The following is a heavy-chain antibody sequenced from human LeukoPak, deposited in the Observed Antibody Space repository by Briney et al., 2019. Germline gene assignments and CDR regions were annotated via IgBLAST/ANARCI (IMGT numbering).Heavy chain of an antibody. D-gene: IGHD6-13*01. CDR3: ARELEEYSSSWYDAFDI. CDR2: IYTSGST. J-gene: IGHJ3*02. Sequence: PSETLSLTCTVFGGSISSGSYYWSWIRQPAGKGLEWIGRIYTSGSTNYNPSLKSRVTISVDTSKNQFSLKLSSVTAADTAVYYCARELEEYSSSWYDAFDIWGQGTMVTVSS. V-gene: IGHV4-61*02. CDR1: GGSISSGSYY.